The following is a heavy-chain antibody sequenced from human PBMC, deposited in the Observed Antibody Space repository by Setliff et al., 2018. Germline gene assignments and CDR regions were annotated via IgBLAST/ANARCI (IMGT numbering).Heavy chain of an antibody. Sequence: PSETLSLTCTVSGDSISSRRNYWGWLRQPAGKGLEWIGEIMPGRDTLYSPSLESRLTITIDTSKSQFSLKLSSVTAADTAVYYCARHATYYYGSGNLPFDSWGQGTLVTVSS. CDR3: ARHATYYYGSGNLPFDS. CDR2: IMPGRDT. D-gene: IGHD3-10*01. V-gene: IGHV4-39*01. CDR1: GDSISSRRNY. J-gene: IGHJ4*02.